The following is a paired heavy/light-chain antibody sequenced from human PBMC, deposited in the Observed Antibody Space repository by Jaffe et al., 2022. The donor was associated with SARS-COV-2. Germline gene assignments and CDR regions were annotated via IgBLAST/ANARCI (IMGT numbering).Light chain of an antibody. CDR3: QQYGSSPRGLT. CDR1: QSVSSSY. J-gene: IGKJ4*01. V-gene: IGKV3-20*01. Sequence: EIVLTQSPGTLSLSPGERATLSCRASQSVSSSYLAWYQQKPGQAPRLLIYGASSRATGIPDRFSGSGSGTDFTLTISRLEPEDFAVYYCQQYGSSPRGLTFGGGTKVEIK. CDR2: GAS.
Heavy chain of an antibody. J-gene: IGHJ6*02. D-gene: IGHD2-15*01. CDR3: ARVWIPGGRYCSGGSCRFGMDV. CDR2: IYYSGST. Sequence: QVQLQESGPGLVKPSETLSLTCTVSGGSISSYYWSWIRQPPGKGLEWIGYIYYSGSTNYNPSLKSRVTISVDTSKNQFSLKLSSVTAADTAVYYCARVWIPGGRYCSGGSCRFGMDVWGQGTTVTVSS. V-gene: IGHV4-59*01. CDR1: GGSISSYY.